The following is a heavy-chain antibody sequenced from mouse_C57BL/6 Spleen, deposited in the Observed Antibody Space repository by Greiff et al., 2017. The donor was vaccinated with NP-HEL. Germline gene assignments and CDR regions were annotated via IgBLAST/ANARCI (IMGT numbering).Heavy chain of an antibody. CDR1: GFTFSSYA. CDR3: TRDRAAQATGADYFDY. Sequence: EVMLVESGEGLVKPGGSLKLSCAASGFTFSSYAMSWVRQTPEKRLEWVAYISSGGDYIYYADTVKGRFTISRDNARNTLYLQMSSLKSEDTAMYYCTRDRAAQATGADYFDYWGQGTTLTVSS. CDR2: ISSGGDYI. V-gene: IGHV5-9-1*02. D-gene: IGHD3-2*02. J-gene: IGHJ2*01.